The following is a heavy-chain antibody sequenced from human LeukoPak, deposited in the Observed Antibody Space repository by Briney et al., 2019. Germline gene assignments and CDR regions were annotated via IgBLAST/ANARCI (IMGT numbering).Heavy chain of an antibody. J-gene: IGHJ4*02. CDR1: GRSINRSYYY. D-gene: IGHD4-17*01. CDR3: ARLMTKVTSEY. Sequence: SETLSLTCTVSGRSINRSYYYWGWIRQPPGKGLEWIGSIYYSGNTYYNPSLKSQVNISVGASKNQLSLKLGSVTAADTAVYYCARLMTKVTSEYRGQGTLVTVSS. CDR2: IYYSGNT. V-gene: IGHV4-39*01.